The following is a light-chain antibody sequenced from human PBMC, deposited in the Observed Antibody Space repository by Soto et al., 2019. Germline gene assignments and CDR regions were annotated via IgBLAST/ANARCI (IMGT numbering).Light chain of an antibody. CDR3: GSFSHTSTLYV. CDR1: SSDVGGSIY. V-gene: IGLV2-14*01. J-gene: IGLJ1*01. CDR2: EVS. Sequence: QSALTQPASVSGSPGQSITISCTGTSSDVGGSIYVSWYQQHPGIAPKLMISEVSNRPSGVSNRFSGSKSGNTASLTISGLQAEDEADHFCGSFSHTSTLYVFGTGTKVTVL.